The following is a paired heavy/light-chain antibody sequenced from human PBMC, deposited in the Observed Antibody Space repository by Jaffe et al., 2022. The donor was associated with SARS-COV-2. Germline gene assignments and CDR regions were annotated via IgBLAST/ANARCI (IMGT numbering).Light chain of an antibody. CDR1: SSDVGGYNY. V-gene: IGLV2-14*03. J-gene: IGLJ2*01. Sequence: QSALTQPASVSGSPGQSITISCTGTSSDVGGYNYVSWYQHHPGKAPKLMIYDVSNRPSGVSNRFSGSKSGNTASLTISGLQAEDEADYYCSSYTRSSTYVVFGGGTKLTVL. CDR3: SSYTRSSTYVV. CDR2: DVS.
Heavy chain of an antibody. V-gene: IGHV3-11*01. CDR2: ISSSGGTI. CDR1: GFTFSDYY. J-gene: IGHJ4*02. D-gene: IGHD3-16*02. Sequence: QVQLVESGGDLVKPGGSLRLSCAASGFTFSDYYMTWIRQAPGKGLEWVSYISSSGGTIHYADSVKGRFTISRDNAKNSLYLQMNSLRAEDTAVYFCARDSTSYRFDFWGQGTLVTVSS. CDR3: ARDSTSYRFDF.